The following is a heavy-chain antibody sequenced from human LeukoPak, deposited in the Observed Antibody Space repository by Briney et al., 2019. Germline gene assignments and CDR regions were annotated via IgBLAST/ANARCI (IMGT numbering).Heavy chain of an antibody. Sequence: PSETLSLTCTVSGGSISSYYWSWIRQPPGKGLEWIGYIYYTGSTNYNPSLKSRVTISVDTSKNQFSLKLSSVTAADTAVYYCARASGTTGYYYYGTDVWGQGTTVTVSS. CDR1: GGSISSYY. V-gene: IGHV4-59*01. CDR2: IYYTGST. J-gene: IGHJ6*02. CDR3: ARASGTTGYYYYGTDV. D-gene: IGHD1-7*01.